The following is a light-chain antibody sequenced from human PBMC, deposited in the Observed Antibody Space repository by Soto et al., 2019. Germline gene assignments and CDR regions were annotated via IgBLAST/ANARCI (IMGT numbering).Light chain of an antibody. V-gene: IGKV3-20*01. CDR3: QQYGSSPLT. Sequence: TLSCRDSQSVSSSYLAWYQQKPGQAPRLLIYGASSRATGIPDRFSGSGSGTDFTLTISRLEPEDFAVYYCQQYGSSPLTFGRRTKVDIK. CDR1: QSVSSSY. CDR2: GAS. J-gene: IGKJ4*01.